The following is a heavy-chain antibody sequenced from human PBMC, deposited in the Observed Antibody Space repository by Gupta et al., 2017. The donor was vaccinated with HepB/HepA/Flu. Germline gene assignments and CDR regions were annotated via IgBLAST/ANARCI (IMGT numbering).Heavy chain of an antibody. J-gene: IGHJ3*02. V-gene: IGHV3-21*01. D-gene: IGHD2-15*01. Sequence: EVQLVESGGGLVKPGGSLRLSCAASGFTFSNYNMNWVRQAPGKGLEWVSSISSSSTYIYYADSVKGRFTISRDNAKKSLYLQMNSLRAEDTAVYYCARGFVVGVFDIWGQGTMDTVAS. CDR1: GFTFSNYN. CDR3: ARGFVVGVFDI. CDR2: ISSSSTYI.